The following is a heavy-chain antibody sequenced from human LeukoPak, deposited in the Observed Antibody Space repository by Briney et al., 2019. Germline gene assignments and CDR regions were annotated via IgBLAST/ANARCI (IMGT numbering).Heavy chain of an antibody. CDR2: MYLSGTT. V-gene: IGHV4-4*02. CDR1: GDSINSLDL. J-gene: IGHJ4*02. CDR3: ARRAISVNNFGDSH. D-gene: IGHD2-21*02. Sequence: PSETLSLTCTVSGDSINSLDLWSWVRQPPGKGLEWIGEMYLSGTTHSNPSVKSRVTISIDKSKNQFFLNLSSVTAADTAIYFCARRAISVNNFGDSHWGQGTRVIVSS.